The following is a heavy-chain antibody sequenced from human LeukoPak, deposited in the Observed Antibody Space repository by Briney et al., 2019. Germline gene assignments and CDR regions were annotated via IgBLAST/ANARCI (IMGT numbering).Heavy chain of an antibody. D-gene: IGHD3-16*02. V-gene: IGHV3-74*01. CDR3: ARVSYVSGPD. J-gene: IGHJ4*02. CDR1: GFTFSSYW. Sequence: GGSLRLSCAASGFTFSSYWMHWVRQATGKALVWVSRINSDGSSTSYADSVKGRFTISRDNAKNTLYLQMNSLRAEDTAVYCCARVSYVSGPDWGQGTLVTVSS. CDR2: INSDGSST.